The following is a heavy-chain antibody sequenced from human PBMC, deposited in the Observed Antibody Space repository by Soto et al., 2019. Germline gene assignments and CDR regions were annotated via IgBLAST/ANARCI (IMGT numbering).Heavy chain of an antibody. CDR3: ARAWGGVAGPPPDF. J-gene: IGHJ4*02. CDR1: GGSTSNDNW. Sequence: SETLSLTCAVSGGSTSNDNWWTWVRQTPGKGLEWIGEMHHSGSANYNPSLKSRVTISVDNSNNQFSLRLTSVTAADTAVYYCARAWGGVAGPPPDFWGQGTLVTVSS. V-gene: IGHV4-4*02. CDR2: MHHSGSA. D-gene: IGHD6-19*01.